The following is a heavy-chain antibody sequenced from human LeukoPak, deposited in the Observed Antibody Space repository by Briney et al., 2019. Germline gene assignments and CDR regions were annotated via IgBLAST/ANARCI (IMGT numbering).Heavy chain of an antibody. D-gene: IGHD1-7*01. CDR1: GGTISSGGYY. CDR2: IYYSGST. J-gene: IGHJ4*02. V-gene: IGHV4-31*03. CDR3: ARGNYEGYFDY. Sequence: TQTLSLTCTVSGGTISSGGYYWSWIRQHPGKGLEWIGYIYYSGSTYYNPSLKSRVTISVDTSKNQFSLKLSSVTAADTAVYYCARGNYEGYFDYWGQGTLLTVSS.